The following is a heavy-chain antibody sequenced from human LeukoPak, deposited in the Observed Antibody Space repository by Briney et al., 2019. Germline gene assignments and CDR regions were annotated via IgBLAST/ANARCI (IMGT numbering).Heavy chain of an antibody. CDR3: ARNYYDSSGQFYYFDY. D-gene: IGHD3-22*01. CDR1: GYTFTSYG. J-gene: IGHJ4*02. V-gene: IGHV1-18*01. Sequence: ASVKVSCXASGYTFTSYGISWVRQAPGQGLAWMGWISAYNGNTNYAQKLQGRVTMTTDTSTSTAYMELRSLRSDDTAVYYCARNYYDSSGQFYYFDYWGQGTLVTVSS. CDR2: ISAYNGNT.